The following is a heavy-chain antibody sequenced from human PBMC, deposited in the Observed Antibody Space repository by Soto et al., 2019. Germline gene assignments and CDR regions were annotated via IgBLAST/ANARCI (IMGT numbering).Heavy chain of an antibody. CDR2: ISAYNGNT. D-gene: IGHD3-22*01. Sequence: ASVKVSCKASGYTFTSYGISWVRQAPGQGLEWMGWISAYNGNTNYAQKLQGRVTMTTDTSTSTAYMELRSLRSDDTAVYYCATSSGYPPPTNFWGPGLLVTLSS. J-gene: IGHJ4*02. CDR1: GYTFTSYG. CDR3: ATSSGYPPPTNF. V-gene: IGHV1-18*01.